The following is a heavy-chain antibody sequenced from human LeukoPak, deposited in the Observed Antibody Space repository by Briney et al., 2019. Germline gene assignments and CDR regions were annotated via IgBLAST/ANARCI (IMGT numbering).Heavy chain of an antibody. V-gene: IGHV4-38-2*02. CDR3: ATNSGSLTGGLFDY. CDR2: IYHSGST. CDR1: GYSISSGYY. Sequence: KTSETLSLTCTVSGYSISSGYYWGWIRQPPGKGLEWIGSIYHSGSTYYNPSLKSRVTISVDTSKNQFSLKLSSVTAADTAVYYCATNSGSLTGGLFDYWGQGTLVTVSS. D-gene: IGHD1-26*01. J-gene: IGHJ4*02.